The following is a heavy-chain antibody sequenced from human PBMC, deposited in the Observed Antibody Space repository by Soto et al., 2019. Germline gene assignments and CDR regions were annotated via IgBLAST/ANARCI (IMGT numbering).Heavy chain of an antibody. CDR2: IYYSGST. CDR3: ARLGGYCSSTSCYGYYAMDV. CDR1: GGSISNGDYY. J-gene: IGHJ6*02. V-gene: IGHV4-30-4*01. D-gene: IGHD2-2*01. Sequence: PSETLSLTCTVSGGSISNGDYYWSWIRQPPGKGLEWIGYIYYSGSTNYNPSLESRVAISVDTSKNQFSLKVTSVTAADTAIYYCARLGGYCSSTSCYGYYAMDVWGQGTTVTVSS.